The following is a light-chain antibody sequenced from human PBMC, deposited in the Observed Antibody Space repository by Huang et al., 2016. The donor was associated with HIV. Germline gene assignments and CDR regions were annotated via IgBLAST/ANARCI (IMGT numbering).Light chain of an antibody. Sequence: EIVMTQSPATLSVSPGERATLSCRASPSVTSNLAWYQQKPGQAPRLLIYGASTRATCIPARFSGSGSGTEFTLTISSLQSEDFAVYYCQRYDNWPKFTFGPGTKVDIK. J-gene: IGKJ3*01. CDR3: QRYDNWPKFT. V-gene: IGKV3-15*01. CDR2: GAS. CDR1: PSVTSN.